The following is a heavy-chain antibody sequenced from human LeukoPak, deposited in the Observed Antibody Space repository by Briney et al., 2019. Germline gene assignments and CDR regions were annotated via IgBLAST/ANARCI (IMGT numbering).Heavy chain of an antibody. CDR2: ITSSSSYI. CDR3: ARLARDAFDI. J-gene: IGHJ3*02. Sequence: GGSLRLSCAASAFTFSSYGMNWVRQAPGKGLEWVSSITSSSSYIYYADSVKGRFTISRDNAKNSLYLQMNSLRAEDTAVYYCARLARDAFDIWGQGTMVTVSS. V-gene: IGHV3-21*01. CDR1: AFTFSSYG.